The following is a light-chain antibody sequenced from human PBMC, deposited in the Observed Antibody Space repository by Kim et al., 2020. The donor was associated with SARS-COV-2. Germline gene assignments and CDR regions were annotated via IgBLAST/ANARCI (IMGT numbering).Light chain of an antibody. CDR2: DVT. J-gene: IGLJ2*01. CDR1: GSDIGYRNF. V-gene: IGLV2-14*03. Sequence: GQPIHISCTGTGSDIGYRNFVSWYQQHPGKAPRLMIYDVTNRPSGVSHRFSGSKSGNTASLAISGLQTEDEAAYYCSSYTNSGTVVFGGGTQLTVL. CDR3: SSYTNSGTVV.